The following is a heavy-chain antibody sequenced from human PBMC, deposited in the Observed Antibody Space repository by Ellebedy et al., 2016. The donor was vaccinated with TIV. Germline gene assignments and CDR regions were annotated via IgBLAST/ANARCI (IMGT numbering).Heavy chain of an antibody. CDR3: ARDGPLFGDYPDY. D-gene: IGHD4-17*01. CDR1: GFTFSSYW. Sequence: HTGGSLRLSXAASGFTFSSYWMHWARQAPGEGLVWVSRVNSDGSSTRYADSVEGRFTISRDNAKNTLFLQMNSLRAEDTALYYCARDGPLFGDYPDYWGQGTLVTVSS. CDR2: VNSDGSST. J-gene: IGHJ4*02. V-gene: IGHV3-74*01.